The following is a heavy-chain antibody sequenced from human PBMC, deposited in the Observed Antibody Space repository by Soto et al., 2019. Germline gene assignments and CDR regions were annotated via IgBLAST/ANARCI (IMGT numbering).Heavy chain of an antibody. CDR3: AKDPGIVVLGGGDRDATHSNWCDP. V-gene: IGHV3-23*01. Sequence: GGSLRLSCAASGFTFSSYAMSWVRQAPGKGLEWVSAISGSGGSTYYADSVKGRFTISRDNSKNTLYLQMNSLRAEDTAVYYCAKDPGIVVLGGGDRDATHSNWCDPWGQGTLVTVSS. D-gene: IGHD6-19*01. J-gene: IGHJ5*02. CDR2: ISGSGGST. CDR1: GFTFSSYA.